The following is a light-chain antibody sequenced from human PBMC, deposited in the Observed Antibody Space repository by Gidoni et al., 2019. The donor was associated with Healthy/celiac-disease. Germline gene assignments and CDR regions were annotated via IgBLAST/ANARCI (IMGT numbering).Light chain of an antibody. CDR3: QQYNSDRT. CDR2: KAS. J-gene: IGKJ1*01. CDR1: QSISSW. Sequence: DIQMTQSPSTLSASVGDRVTITCRASQSISSWFAWYQQKPGKAPKLLIYKASSLESGVPSRFSGSGSGTEFTLTISSLQPDDFATYYCQQYNSDRTFGQGTKVEIK. V-gene: IGKV1-5*03.